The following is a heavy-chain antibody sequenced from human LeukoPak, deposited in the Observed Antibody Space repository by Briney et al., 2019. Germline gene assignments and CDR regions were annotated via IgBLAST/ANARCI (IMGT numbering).Heavy chain of an antibody. CDR2: IFSIFGTA. CDR3: AIRVVYWTSTSITTWFSP. CDR1: GGTFSSST. J-gene: IGHJ5*02. V-gene: IGHV1-69*06. Sequence: GSSVRVSCVASGGTFSSSTLSWVRQAPGEGLEWMAGIFSIFGTANYAQKLQGRVSITADKSTSTAYRELTSLRSEDTAGYYGAIRVVYWTSTSITTWFSPGGQGTLATV. D-gene: IGHD2-2*01.